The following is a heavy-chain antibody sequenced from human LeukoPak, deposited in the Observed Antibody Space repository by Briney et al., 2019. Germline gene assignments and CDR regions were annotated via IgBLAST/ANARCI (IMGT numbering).Heavy chain of an antibody. J-gene: IGHJ4*02. D-gene: IGHD3-10*01. Sequence: GESLKISFKGSGYSFTSYWIGWVRQMPGKGLGWMGIIYSGGSDTRYSPSFQGQVTISADKSISTAYLQWSSLKASDTAMYYCARHVEDYCSGSYYSDYWGQGTLVTVSS. CDR2: IYSGGSDT. V-gene: IGHV5-51*01. CDR1: GYSFTSYW. CDR3: ARHVEDYCSGSYYSDY.